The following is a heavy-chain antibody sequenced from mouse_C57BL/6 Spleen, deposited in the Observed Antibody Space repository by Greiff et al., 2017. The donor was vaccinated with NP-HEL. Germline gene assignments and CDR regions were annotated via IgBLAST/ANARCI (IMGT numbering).Heavy chain of an antibody. Sequence: VQLQQPGAELVMPGASVKLSCKASGYTFTSYWMHWVKQRPGQGLEWIGEIDPSDSYTNYNQKFKGKSTLTVDKSSSTAYMQLSSLTSEDSAVYYCARKEYDYDEAWFAYWGQGTLVTVSA. CDR3: ARKEYDYDEAWFAY. J-gene: IGHJ3*01. V-gene: IGHV1-69*01. CDR1: GYTFTSYW. CDR2: IDPSDSYT. D-gene: IGHD2-4*01.